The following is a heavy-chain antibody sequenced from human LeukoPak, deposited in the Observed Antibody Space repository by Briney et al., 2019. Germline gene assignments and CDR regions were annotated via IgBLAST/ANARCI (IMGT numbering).Heavy chain of an antibody. D-gene: IGHD2-2*01. V-gene: IGHV1-18*04. CDR3: AWGGEIVAEPGGDSYHYYMDV. CDR1: GYTFTSYG. Sequence: ASVKVSCKASGYTFTSYGISWVRQAPGQGLEWMGWISAYNGNTNYAQKRQGRVTMTTDTSTSTAYMELRSLKYDDTAVYYCAWGGEIVAEPGGDSYHYYMDVWGTGTTVTVSS. CDR2: ISAYNGNT. J-gene: IGHJ6*03.